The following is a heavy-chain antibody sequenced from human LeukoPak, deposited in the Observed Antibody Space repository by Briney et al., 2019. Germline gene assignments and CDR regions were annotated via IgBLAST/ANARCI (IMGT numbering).Heavy chain of an antibody. CDR2: ISGSGGST. V-gene: IGHV3-23*01. J-gene: IGHJ4*02. Sequence: GGSLRLSCAASGFTFSSYAMSWVRQAPGKGLEWVSAISGSGGSTYYADSVKGRFTISRDNSKNTLYLQMNSLRAEDTAVCYCAKMIGSGYDSADWGQGTLVTVSS. CDR3: AKMIGSGYDSAD. D-gene: IGHD5-12*01. CDR1: GFTFSSYA.